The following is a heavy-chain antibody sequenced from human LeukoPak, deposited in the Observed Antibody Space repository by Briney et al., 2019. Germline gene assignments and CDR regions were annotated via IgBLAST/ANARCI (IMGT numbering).Heavy chain of an antibody. CDR3: ARDSGFSSYSY. Sequence: GGSLRLSCTASGFTVSSCYMSWVRQAPGKGLEWVSIIYSGGNTYYADSVKGRFTISRDDSKNTLLLQMDSLRAEDTAIYYCARDSGFSSYSYWGQGTLVTVSS. CDR2: IYSGGNT. J-gene: IGHJ4*02. CDR1: GFTVSSCY. D-gene: IGHD2-15*01. V-gene: IGHV3-53*01.